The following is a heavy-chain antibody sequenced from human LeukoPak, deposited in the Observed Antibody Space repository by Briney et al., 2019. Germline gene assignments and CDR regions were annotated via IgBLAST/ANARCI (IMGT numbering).Heavy chain of an antibody. V-gene: IGHV4-39*07. CDR1: GGSISSSSYY. D-gene: IGHD6-13*01. J-gene: IGHJ1*01. CDR2: IYYSGST. CDR3: ARDAYSSSWRKYFQH. Sequence: SETLSLTCTVSGGSISSSSYYWGWIRQPPGKGLEWIGSIYYSGSTFYNPSLKSPVTISADRSKSQFSLKLSSVTAADTAVYYCARDAYSSSWRKYFQHWGQGTLVTVSS.